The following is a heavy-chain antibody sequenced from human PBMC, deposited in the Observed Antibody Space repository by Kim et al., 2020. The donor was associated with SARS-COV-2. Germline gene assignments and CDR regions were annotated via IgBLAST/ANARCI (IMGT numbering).Heavy chain of an antibody. Sequence: GGSLRLSCAASGFTFSSYSMNWVRQAPGKGLEWVSYISSSSSTIYYADSVKGRFTISRDNAKNSLYLQMNSLRDEDTAVYYCASPIYDSSGYYYVGYWGQGTLVTVSS. CDR2: ISSSSSTI. CDR1: GFTFSSYS. D-gene: IGHD3-22*01. V-gene: IGHV3-48*02. CDR3: ASPIYDSSGYYYVGY. J-gene: IGHJ4*02.